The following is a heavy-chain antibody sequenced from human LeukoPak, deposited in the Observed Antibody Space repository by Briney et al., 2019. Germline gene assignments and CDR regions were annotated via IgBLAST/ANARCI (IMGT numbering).Heavy chain of an antibody. J-gene: IGHJ6*03. CDR2: IYSGGST. V-gene: IGHV3-53*01. CDR1: GFTVSSNY. D-gene: IGHD2-15*01. Sequence: PGGSLRLSCAASGFTVSSNYMSWVRQAPGKGLEWVSVIYSGGSTYYADSVKGRFTISRDNSKNTLYLQMNSLRAEDTAVYYCARVTFGTGRYLGYCSGGSCSTGGTYYYYYMDVWGKGTTVTISS. CDR3: ARVTFGTGRYLGYCSGGSCSTGGTYYYYYMDV.